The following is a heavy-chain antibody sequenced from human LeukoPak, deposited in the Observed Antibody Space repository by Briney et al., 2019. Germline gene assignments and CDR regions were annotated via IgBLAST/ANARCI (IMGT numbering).Heavy chain of an antibody. D-gene: IGHD3-16*02. CDR3: ARSSPIADY. CDR1: GGSISSGSYY. Sequence: SETLSLTCTVSGGSISSGSYYWSWIRQPAGKGLEWIGRIYTSGSTSYNPSLKSRVTISVDTSKNQFSLKLSSVTAADTAVYYCARSSPIADYWGQGTLVTVSS. J-gene: IGHJ4*02. V-gene: IGHV4-61*02. CDR2: IYTSGST.